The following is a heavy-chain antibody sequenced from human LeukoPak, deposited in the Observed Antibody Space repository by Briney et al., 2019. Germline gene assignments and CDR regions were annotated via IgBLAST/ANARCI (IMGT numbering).Heavy chain of an antibody. V-gene: IGHV3-7*01. CDR3: ARLAAAHYYYYYMDV. CDR2: IKQDGSEK. D-gene: IGHD2-15*01. Sequence: GGSLRLSCAASGFTFSSYWMSWVRQAPGKGLEWVANIKQDGSEKYYVDSVKGRFTISRDNAKNSLYLQMNSLRAEDTAVYYCARLAAAHYYYYYMDVWGKGTTVTVSS. CDR1: GFTFSSYW. J-gene: IGHJ6*03.